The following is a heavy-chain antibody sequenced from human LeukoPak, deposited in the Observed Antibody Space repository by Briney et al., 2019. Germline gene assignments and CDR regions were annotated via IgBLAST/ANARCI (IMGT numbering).Heavy chain of an antibody. D-gene: IGHD3-10*01. J-gene: IGHJ4*02. CDR3: ARAATMVRGVTKRTDFDY. Sequence: ASVKVSCKASGYTFTNYAINWMRQAPGQGLEWMGRINPNSGGTNYAQKFQGRVTMTRDTSISTAYVELSRLRSDDTAVYYCARAATMVRGVTKRTDFDYWGQGTLVTVSS. CDR1: GYTFTNYA. CDR2: INPNSGGT. V-gene: IGHV1-2*06.